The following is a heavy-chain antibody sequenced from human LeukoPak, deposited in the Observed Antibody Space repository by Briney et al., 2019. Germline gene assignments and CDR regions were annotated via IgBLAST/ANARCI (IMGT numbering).Heavy chain of an antibody. Sequence: SETLSHTRTVSVGSLSSYYWSWIRQPAGKGLEWIWRLYTSGSTNYNPSLKSRVTMSVDTSKNQFSLKLTSMTAADTAVYYCARGGSSGYYYGWGQGTLVTVSS. CDR1: VGSLSSYY. D-gene: IGHD3-22*01. CDR3: ARGGSSGYYYG. CDR2: LYTSGST. J-gene: IGHJ4*02. V-gene: IGHV4-4*07.